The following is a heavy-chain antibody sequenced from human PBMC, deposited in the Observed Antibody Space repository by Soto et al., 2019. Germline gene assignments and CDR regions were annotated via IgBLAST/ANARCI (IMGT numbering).Heavy chain of an antibody. V-gene: IGHV1-69*13. CDR3: ARAAGTTSPFDY. D-gene: IGHD1-1*01. CDR1: GGTFSSYA. Sequence: GASVKVSFKASGGTFSSYAISWVRQAPGQGLEWMGGIIPIFGTANYARKFQGRVTITADESTSTAYMELSSLRSEDTAVYYCARAAGTTSPFDYWGQGTLVTVSS. CDR2: IIPIFGTA. J-gene: IGHJ4*02.